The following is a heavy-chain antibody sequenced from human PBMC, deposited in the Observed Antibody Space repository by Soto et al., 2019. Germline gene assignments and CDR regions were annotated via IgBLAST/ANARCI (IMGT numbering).Heavy chain of an antibody. CDR2: ISSSSSTI. V-gene: IGHV3-48*01. CDR3: AREADYVNWFDP. J-gene: IGHJ5*02. CDR1: GFTVSSNY. Sequence: PGGSLRLSCAASGFTVSSNYMSWVRQAPGKGLKWVTYISSSSSTIYYAESVKGKFTKTRDKAKNSLNLQMNSLRAEDTAVYYCAREADYVNWFDPWGQGP. D-gene: IGHD4-17*01.